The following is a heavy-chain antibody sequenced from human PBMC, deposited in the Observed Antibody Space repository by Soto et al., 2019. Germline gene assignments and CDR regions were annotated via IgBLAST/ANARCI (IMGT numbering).Heavy chain of an antibody. Sequence: SETLSLTCSLSGASITSTTYFWAWIRQPPGKGLGWVGRIYYGGKTHYNPSLKSRTTISVDRSRNQFSLQVSSVTAADTAVYYCAKNLPRTGRFDYWGQGTVVTVSS. CDR2: IYYGGKT. J-gene: IGHJ4*02. CDR1: GASITSTTYF. V-gene: IGHV4-39*01. CDR3: AKNLPRTGRFDY.